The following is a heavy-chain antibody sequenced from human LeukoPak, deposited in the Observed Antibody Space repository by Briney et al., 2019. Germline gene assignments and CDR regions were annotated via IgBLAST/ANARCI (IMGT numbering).Heavy chain of an antibody. Sequence: SQTLSLTCTVSGGSISSYYWSWIRQPAGKGLEWIGRLYTSGSTNSNPSLKSRVTMSMDTSTNQFSLKLSSVTAADTAVYYCASQSPSGYSYGYSFDYWGQGTLVTVSS. V-gene: IGHV4-4*07. J-gene: IGHJ4*02. CDR2: LYTSGST. CDR3: ASQSPSGYSYGYSFDY. CDR1: GGSISSYY. D-gene: IGHD5-18*01.